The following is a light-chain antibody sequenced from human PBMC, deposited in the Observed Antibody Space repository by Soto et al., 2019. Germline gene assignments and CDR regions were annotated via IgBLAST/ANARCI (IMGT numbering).Light chain of an antibody. J-gene: IGKJ2*01. CDR2: GAS. CDR3: QQYGSSPYT. V-gene: IGKV3-20*01. Sequence: EIVLTQSPGTLSLSPGERATLSCRASQSVSSSFLAWYQQKPGQAPRLLIYGASSRATGLPDRFSCSGSGTDYTLTISRLEPEDFAVYYCQQYGSSPYTFGQGNKLEIK. CDR1: QSVSSSF.